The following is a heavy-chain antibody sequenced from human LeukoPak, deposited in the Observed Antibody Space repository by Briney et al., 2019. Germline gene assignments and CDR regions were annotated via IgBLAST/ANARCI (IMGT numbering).Heavy chain of an antibody. J-gene: IGHJ6*04. CDR2: IHNDGTMG. CDR1: GFTFSRLG. V-gene: IGHV3-30*02. CDR3: AKVGDEFRGYLDV. Sequence: PGGSLRLSCAASGFTFSRLGMQWVRQAPGKGLEWVAVIHNDGTMGQYADSVKGRFTISKDFSRNTLYLQMNSLRDDDTAVYYCAKVGDEFRGYLDVWGKGTTVTVSS. D-gene: IGHD3-16*01.